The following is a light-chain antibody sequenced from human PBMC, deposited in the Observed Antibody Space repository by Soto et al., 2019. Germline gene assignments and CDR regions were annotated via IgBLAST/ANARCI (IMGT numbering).Light chain of an antibody. Sequence: DTQMTQSTSSLSASVGDRGTIPCRASQSLSSYLNWFQQKPGKAPKVLIYATSGLQSGVPSRFSGSGSGTDFTLTISSLQPEDFATYYCQQSDSTPWTFGQGTQVDIK. CDR2: ATS. J-gene: IGKJ1*01. CDR3: QQSDSTPWT. V-gene: IGKV1-39*01. CDR1: QSLSSY.